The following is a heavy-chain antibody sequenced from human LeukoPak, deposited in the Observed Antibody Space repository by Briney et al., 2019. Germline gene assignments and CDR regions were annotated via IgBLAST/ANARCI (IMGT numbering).Heavy chain of an antibody. V-gene: IGHV4-38-2*02. Sequence: SETLSLTCTVSGYSISSGYYWCWIRQPPGKGLEWIGSIYHSGSTNYNPSLKSRVTISVDTSKNQFSLKLSSVTAADTAVYYCARRYDYVWGSYRYRAVGYFDYWGQGTLVTVSS. CDR2: IYHSGST. CDR1: GYSISSGYY. CDR3: ARRYDYVWGSYRYRAVGYFDY. J-gene: IGHJ4*02. D-gene: IGHD3-16*02.